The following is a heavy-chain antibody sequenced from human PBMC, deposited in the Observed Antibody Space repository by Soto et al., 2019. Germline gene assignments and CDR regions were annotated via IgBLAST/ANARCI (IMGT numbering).Heavy chain of an antibody. CDR2: ISAYNGNT. D-gene: IGHD5-18*01. J-gene: IGHJ4*02. CDR1: GYTFTSYG. Sequence: QVQLVQSGAEVKKPGASVKVSCKASGYTFTSYGISWMRQAPGQGLEWMGWISAYNGNTNYAQKLQGRVTMTTDTSXXTAYMELRSLRSDDTAVYYCASSLLVGYGLEGESDWGQGTLVTVSS. CDR3: ASSLLVGYGLEGESD. V-gene: IGHV1-18*01.